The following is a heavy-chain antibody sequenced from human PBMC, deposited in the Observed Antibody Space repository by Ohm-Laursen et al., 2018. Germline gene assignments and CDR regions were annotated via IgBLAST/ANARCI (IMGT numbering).Heavy chain of an antibody. CDR2: ISYDGSNK. V-gene: IGHV3-30*18. CDR3: AKLRGHRGLDAFDG. Sequence: SLRLSCAASGFTFDDHYMHWVRQAPGKGLEWVAVISYDGSNKYYADSVKGRFTISRDNSKNMLYLQMNSLRAEDTAVYYCAKLRGHRGLDAFDGWGQGTLVTVSS. J-gene: IGHJ4*02. CDR1: GFTFDDHY. D-gene: IGHD1-14*01.